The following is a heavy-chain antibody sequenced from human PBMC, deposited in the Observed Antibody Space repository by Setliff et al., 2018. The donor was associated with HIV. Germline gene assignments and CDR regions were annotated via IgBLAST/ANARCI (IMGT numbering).Heavy chain of an antibody. V-gene: IGHV4-39*07. J-gene: IGHJ4*02. CDR2: IHHTGRT. D-gene: IGHD1-1*01. CDR3: AKRLTGPFDN. CDR1: GGSISSSSYY. Sequence: SETLSLTCTVSGGSISSSSYYWGWIRQPPGKGLEWIGEIHHTGRTNYNPSLKNRVTISIDNFKNQFSLNLSSVTAADTAVYYCAKRLTGPFDNWGQGTLVTVSS.